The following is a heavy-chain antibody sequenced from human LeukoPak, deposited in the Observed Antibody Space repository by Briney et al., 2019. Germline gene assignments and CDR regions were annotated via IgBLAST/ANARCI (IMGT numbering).Heavy chain of an antibody. CDR2: ISGYNGNT. CDR1: GYIFTNFG. CDR3: AREGGTWVPFDY. V-gene: IGHV1-18*01. J-gene: IGHJ4*02. Sequence: ASVKVSCKASGYIFTNFGISWVRQARGQGLEWMGWISGYNGNTKYVQKFQGRVTMTTDTSTSTAYMELRSLRSDDTAVYYCAREGGTWVPFDYWGQGTLVTVSS. D-gene: IGHD1-1*01.